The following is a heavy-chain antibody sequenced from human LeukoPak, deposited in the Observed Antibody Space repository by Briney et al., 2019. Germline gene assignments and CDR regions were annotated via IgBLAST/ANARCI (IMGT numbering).Heavy chain of an antibody. D-gene: IGHD4-11*01. CDR2: INPNSGGT. J-gene: IGHJ5*02. V-gene: IGHV1-2*02. CDR1: GCTFTGYY. Sequence: GASVKVSCKASGCTFTGYYMHWVRQAPGQGLEWMGWINPNSGGTNYAQKFQGRVTMTRDTSISTAYMELSRLRSDDTAVYYCARVEKPSYSNYVLNWFDPWGQGTLVTVSS. CDR3: ARVEKPSYSNYVLNWFDP.